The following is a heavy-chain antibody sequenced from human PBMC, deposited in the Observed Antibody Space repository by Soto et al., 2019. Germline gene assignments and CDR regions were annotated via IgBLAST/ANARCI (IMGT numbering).Heavy chain of an antibody. Sequence: TLSLTCTVTSDSISSYYWSWIRQPPGKRLEWIGYISYSGSTDYNPSLKSRVTISGDTSKNQFSLKVSSVTAADTAVYYCARGTSWQLPFDYWGQGTLVTVSS. D-gene: IGHD6-13*01. J-gene: IGHJ4*02. CDR1: SDSISSYY. CDR2: ISYSGST. V-gene: IGHV4-59*01. CDR3: ARGTSWQLPFDY.